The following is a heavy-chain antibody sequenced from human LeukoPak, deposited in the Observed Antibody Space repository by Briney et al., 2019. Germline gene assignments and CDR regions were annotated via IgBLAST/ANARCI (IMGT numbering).Heavy chain of an antibody. J-gene: IGHJ3*02. CDR3: ERGVYYCGSGDDEAFYI. CDR2: INAVGGNT. Sequence: GGSLKLSCAASGFAFTIYAMTWVRQAPGKGLQWVSTINAVGGNTYYADSVRGRFTISRDNSKDTLYLQLNSLTAEDTAVGFGERGVYYCGSGDDEAFYIWGQGTAVTVSS. D-gene: IGHD3-3*01. CDR1: GFAFTIYA. V-gene: IGHV3-23*01.